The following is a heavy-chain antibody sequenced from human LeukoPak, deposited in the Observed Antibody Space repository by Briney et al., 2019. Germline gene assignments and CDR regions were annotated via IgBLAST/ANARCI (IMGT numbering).Heavy chain of an antibody. CDR2: IYTSGTT. CDR1: GDSISSYY. V-gene: IGHV4-4*07. J-gene: IGHJ4*02. D-gene: IGHD6-19*01. Sequence: PSETLSLTCTVSGDSISSYYWTWIRQPAGKGLDWIGRIYTSGTTNYNPSLKSRVTISVDKSKNQFSLNLSSVTAADTAVYYCARDRPNLAGILDYWGQGTLVTASS. CDR3: ARDRPNLAGILDY.